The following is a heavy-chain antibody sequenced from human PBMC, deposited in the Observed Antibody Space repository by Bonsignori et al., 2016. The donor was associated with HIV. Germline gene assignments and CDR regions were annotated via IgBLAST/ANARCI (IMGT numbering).Heavy chain of an antibody. CDR3: AKFGGPSIAGATAYYFDY. V-gene: IGHV3-23*01. Sequence: WIRQPPGKGLEWVATFSGGGRSTYYAGSVQGRFIISRDNSKYTLDLQMNSLTVEDTAVYYCAKFGGPSIAGATAYYFDYWSQGVQVTVSS. D-gene: IGHD1-26*01. CDR2: FSGGGRST. J-gene: IGHJ4*02.